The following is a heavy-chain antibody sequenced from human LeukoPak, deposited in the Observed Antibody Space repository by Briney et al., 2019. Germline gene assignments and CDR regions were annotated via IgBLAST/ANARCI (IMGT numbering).Heavy chain of an antibody. D-gene: IGHD3-10*01. CDR1: GFTFTSYA. Sequence: QSGGSLRLSCAASGFTFTSYAMGWVRQAPGKGLEWVSAITGSATRTYYADSVKGRFTISRDNSNNTLYLQMNNLRVEDTAVYYCAKTQYVLLSFGEVGHWGQGTLVSVSS. CDR3: AKTQYVLLSFGEVGH. CDR2: ITGSATRT. J-gene: IGHJ4*02. V-gene: IGHV3-23*01.